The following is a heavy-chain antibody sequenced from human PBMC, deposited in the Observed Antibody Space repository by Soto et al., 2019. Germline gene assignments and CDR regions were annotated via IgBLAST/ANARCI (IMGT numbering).Heavy chain of an antibody. CDR1: GFVFSRYA. Sequence: SLRLSCAASGFVFSRYAISWARQAPGMGLEWASVIPENGDRTDYAESGKGRHTISRDNSKNTLYLQKNSLRVEDTEVYYCVKEDPANTMKVVGNRFDPWGQGALVTVSS. J-gene: IGHJ5*02. D-gene: IGHD3-22*01. CDR2: IPENGDRT. V-gene: IGHV3-23*01. CDR3: VKEDPANTMKVVGNRFDP.